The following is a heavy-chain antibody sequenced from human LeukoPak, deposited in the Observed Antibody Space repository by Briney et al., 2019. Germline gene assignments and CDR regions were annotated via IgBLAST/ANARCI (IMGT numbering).Heavy chain of an antibody. D-gene: IGHD3-3*01. Sequence: SETLSLTCTVSGGSISSYYWSWIRQPPGKGLEWIGYIYYSGSTNYNPSLKSRVTISVDTSKNQFSLKLSSVTAADTAVYYCARDRYDFWSGPQMDVWGQGTTVTVSS. J-gene: IGHJ6*02. CDR3: ARDRYDFWSGPQMDV. V-gene: IGHV4-59*01. CDR1: GGSISSYY. CDR2: IYYSGST.